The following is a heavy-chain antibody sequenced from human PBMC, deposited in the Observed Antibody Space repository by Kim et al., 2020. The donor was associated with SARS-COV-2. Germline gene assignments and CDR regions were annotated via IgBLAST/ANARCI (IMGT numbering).Heavy chain of an antibody. CDR3: ARDPADSSSWYRYYYGMDV. J-gene: IGHJ6*02. CDR2: ISSSSSTI. Sequence: GGSLRLSCAASGFTFSSYSMNWVHQAPGKGLEWVSYISSSSSTIYYADSVKGRFTISRDNAKNSLYLQMNSLRDEDTAVYYCARDPADSSSWYRYYYGMDVWGQGTTVTVSS. V-gene: IGHV3-48*02. CDR1: GFTFSSYS. D-gene: IGHD6-13*01.